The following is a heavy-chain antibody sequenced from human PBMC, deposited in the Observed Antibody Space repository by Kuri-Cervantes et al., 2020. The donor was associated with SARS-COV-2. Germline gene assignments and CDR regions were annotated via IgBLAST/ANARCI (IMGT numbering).Heavy chain of an antibody. CDR1: GGTFSSYA. D-gene: IGHD6-6*01. V-gene: IGHV1-69*05. Sequence: SVKVSCKASGGTFSSYAINWVRQAPGQGLEWMGGIIPIFGTANYAQKFQGGVTITTDESTSTAYMELSSLRSEDTAVYYCATYSSSSWHFDYWGQGTLVTVSS. CDR3: ATYSSSSWHFDY. J-gene: IGHJ4*02. CDR2: IIPIFGTA.